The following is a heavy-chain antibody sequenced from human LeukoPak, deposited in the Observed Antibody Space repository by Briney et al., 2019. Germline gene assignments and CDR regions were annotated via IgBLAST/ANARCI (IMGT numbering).Heavy chain of an antibody. J-gene: IGHJ4*02. V-gene: IGHV3-33*01. D-gene: IGHD5-24*01. CDR2: IWYDGSNK. Sequence: PGGSLRLSCAASGFTFSSYGMHWVRQAPGKGLEWVAVIWYDGSNKYYADSVKGRFTISRDNSKNTLYLQMNSLRAEDTAVYYCARDFRATTVGGGVYWGQGTLVTVSS. CDR1: GFTFSSYG. CDR3: ARDFRATTVGGGVY.